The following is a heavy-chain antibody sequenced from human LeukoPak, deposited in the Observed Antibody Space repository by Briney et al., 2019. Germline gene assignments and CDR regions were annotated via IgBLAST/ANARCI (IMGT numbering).Heavy chain of an antibody. CDR2: IYYSGST. Sequence: SETLSLACTVSGGSVSSGSYYWSWIRQPPGKGLEWIGYIYYSGSTNYNPSLKSRVTISVDTSKNQFSLKLSSVTAADTAVYYCARDPRPRGWSLFDYWGQGTLVTVSS. J-gene: IGHJ4*01. CDR3: ARDPRPRGWSLFDY. D-gene: IGHD6-19*01. CDR1: GGSVSSGSYY. V-gene: IGHV4-61*01.